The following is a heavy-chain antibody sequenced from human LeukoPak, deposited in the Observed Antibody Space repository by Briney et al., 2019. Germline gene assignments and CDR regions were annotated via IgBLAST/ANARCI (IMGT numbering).Heavy chain of an antibody. CDR2: IWDGGSYK. CDR1: GFSFSNYG. CDR3: AKPTSGSGSFLIDY. D-gene: IGHD1-26*01. Sequence: GRYLRLSCAASGFSFSNYGMHWVRQAPGKGLEWVAVIWDGGSYKYYADSVKGRFTISRDNSKNTLYLQMNSLRAEDTAVYYCAKPTSGSGSFLIDYWGQGTLVTVSS. V-gene: IGHV3-33*06. J-gene: IGHJ4*02.